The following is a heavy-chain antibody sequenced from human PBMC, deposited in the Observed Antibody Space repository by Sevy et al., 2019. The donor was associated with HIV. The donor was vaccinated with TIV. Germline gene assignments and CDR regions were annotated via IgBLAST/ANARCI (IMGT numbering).Heavy chain of an antibody. CDR3: AKDRWGSGDFRGYFDH. J-gene: IGHJ4*02. Sequence: GGSLRLSCAASGFTFSSYAMHWVRRAPGKGLEWVAHRSFGGSSKEYTDSLKGRFTISRDNSKNTLYLQMNSLRAEDSGVYYCAKDRWGSGDFRGYFDHWGQGTLVTVSS. CDR1: GFTFSSYA. D-gene: IGHD4-17*01. CDR2: RSFGGSSK. V-gene: IGHV3-30*18.